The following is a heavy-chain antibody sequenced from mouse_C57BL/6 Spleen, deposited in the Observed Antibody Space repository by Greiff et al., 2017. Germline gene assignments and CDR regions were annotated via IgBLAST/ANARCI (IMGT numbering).Heavy chain of an antibody. CDR1: GFNIKDYY. J-gene: IGHJ1*03. CDR2: IDPEDGDT. D-gene: IGHD1-1*01. CDR3: TYYYGRDWYFDV. Sequence: VQLQQSGAELVRPGASVKLSCTASGFNIKDYYMHWVKQRPEQGLEWIGRIDPEDGDTEYAPKFQGKATMTADTSSNTAYLQLSSLTSEDTAVYYCTYYYGRDWYFDVWGTGTTVTVSS. V-gene: IGHV14-1*01.